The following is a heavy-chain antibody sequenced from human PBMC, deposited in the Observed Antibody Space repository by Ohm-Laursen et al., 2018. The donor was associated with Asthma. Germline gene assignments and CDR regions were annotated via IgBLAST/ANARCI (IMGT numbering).Heavy chain of an antibody. V-gene: IGHV3-21*01. CDR1: GYTFSRYS. CDR3: ARIGPEWELPGREYSLHH. Sequence: SLRLSCAASGYTFSRYSIHWVRQFPGKGLEWVSSISSSSSYIYYADSVKGRFTISRDNARNSLYLQMNSLRAEDTALYYCARIGPEWELPGREYSLHHWGEGTLVTVSS. D-gene: IGHD1-26*01. J-gene: IGHJ1*01. CDR2: ISSSSSYI.